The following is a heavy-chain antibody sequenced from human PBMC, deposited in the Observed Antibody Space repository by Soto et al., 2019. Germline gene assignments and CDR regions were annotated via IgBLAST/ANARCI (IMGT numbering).Heavy chain of an antibody. CDR1: GYTFTSYY. CDR3: ARESIIVVVPAPLYYYYSMDV. D-gene: IGHD2-2*01. CDR2: INPSGGST. J-gene: IGHJ6*02. Sequence: ASVKVSCKASGYTFTSYYMHWVRRAPGQGLEWMGIINPSGGSTSYAQKFQGRVTMTRDTSTSTVYMELSSLRSEDTAVYYCARESIIVVVPAPLYYYYSMDVWGQGTTVTVSS. V-gene: IGHV1-46*01.